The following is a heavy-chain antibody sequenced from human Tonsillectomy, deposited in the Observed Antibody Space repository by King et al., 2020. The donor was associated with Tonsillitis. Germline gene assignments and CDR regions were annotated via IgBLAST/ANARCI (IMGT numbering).Heavy chain of an antibody. CDR1: GFSLSNARMG. V-gene: IGHV2-26*01. D-gene: IGHD3-22*01. J-gene: IGHJ5*02. CDR3: ARIAKPSFYYDSSAYYGWFDP. CDR2: IFSNDEK. Sequence: NLKESGPVLVKPTETLTLTCTVSGFSLSNARMGVSWIRQPPGKALEWLAHIFSNDEKSSSTSLKSRLTISKDTSKSQVVLTMTNMDPVDTATYYCARIAKPSFYYDSSAYYGWFDPWGQGTLVTVSS.